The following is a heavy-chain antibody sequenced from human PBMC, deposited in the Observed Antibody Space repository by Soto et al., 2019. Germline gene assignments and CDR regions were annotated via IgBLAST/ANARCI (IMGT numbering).Heavy chain of an antibody. D-gene: IGHD6-13*01. Sequence: QVQLVQSGAEVKKPGASVKVSCKASGYTFTSYGISWVRQAPGQGLEWMGWISAYNGNTNYAQKLQGRVTMTTDTSTSTPYMELRRLRSDDRAVYYCATDSIAAAGYYYYYGLDVWGQGTTVTVSS. CDR2: ISAYNGNT. J-gene: IGHJ6*02. V-gene: IGHV1-18*01. CDR1: GYTFTSYG. CDR3: ATDSIAAAGYYYYYGLDV.